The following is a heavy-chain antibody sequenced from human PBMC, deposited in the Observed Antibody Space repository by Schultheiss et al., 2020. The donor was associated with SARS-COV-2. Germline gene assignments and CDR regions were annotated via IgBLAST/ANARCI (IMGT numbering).Heavy chain of an antibody. V-gene: IGHV4-34*01. CDR2: INHSGST. D-gene: IGHD5-18*01. Sequence: ETLSLTCAVYGGSFSGYYWSWIRQPPGKGLEWIGEINHSGSTNYNPSLKSRVTISVDTSKNQFSLKLSSVTAADTAVYYCARSLPYSYGLDYWGQGTLVTVSS. CDR1: GGSFSGYY. J-gene: IGHJ4*02. CDR3: ARSLPYSYGLDY.